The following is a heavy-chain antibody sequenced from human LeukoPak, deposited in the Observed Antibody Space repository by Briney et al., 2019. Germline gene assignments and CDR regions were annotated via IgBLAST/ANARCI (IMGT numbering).Heavy chain of an antibody. CDR3: ARRAPNPDFWSGYSYYGMDV. J-gene: IGHJ6*02. D-gene: IGHD3-3*01. CDR2: IIPIFGTA. Sequence: SVKVSCTASGGTFSSYAISWVRQAPGQGLEWMGGIIPIFGTANYAQKFQGRVTITADESTSTAYMELSSLRSEDTAVYYCARRAPNPDFWSGYSYYGMDVWGQGTTVTVSS. CDR1: GGTFSSYA. V-gene: IGHV1-69*13.